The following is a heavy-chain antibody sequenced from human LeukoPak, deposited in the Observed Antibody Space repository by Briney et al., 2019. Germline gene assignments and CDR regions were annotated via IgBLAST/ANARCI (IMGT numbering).Heavy chain of an antibody. CDR1: GYTFTGYY. D-gene: IGHD2-15*01. V-gene: IGHV1-2*02. CDR3: ARDAGFCRGVACYGKFDY. J-gene: IGHJ4*02. Sequence: ASVKVSCKASGYTFTGYYLHWVRQAPGQGLEWMGWINPNSGGTNYAQKFQGRVTMTRDTSISTAYMELSRLTSDDTAVYYCARDAGFCRGVACYGKFDYWGQGTLVTVSS. CDR2: INPNSGGT.